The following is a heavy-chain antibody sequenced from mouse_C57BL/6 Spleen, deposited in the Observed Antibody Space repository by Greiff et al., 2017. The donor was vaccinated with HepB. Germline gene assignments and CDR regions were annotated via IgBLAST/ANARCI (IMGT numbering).Heavy chain of an antibody. CDR3: AREGAYYDYGRGYFDV. CDR1: GYSITSGYD. CDR2: ISYSGST. J-gene: IGHJ1*03. V-gene: IGHV3-1*01. D-gene: IGHD2-4*01. Sequence: EVKLQESGPGMVKPSQSLSLTCTVTGYSITSGYDWHWIRHFPGNKLEWMGYISYSGSTNYNPSLKSRISITHDTSKNHFFLKLNSVTTEDTATYYCAREGAYYDYGRGYFDVWGTGTTVTVSS.